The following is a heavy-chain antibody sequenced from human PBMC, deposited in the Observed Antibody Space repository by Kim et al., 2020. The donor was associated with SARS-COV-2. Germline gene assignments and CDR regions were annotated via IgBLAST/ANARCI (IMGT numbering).Heavy chain of an antibody. V-gene: IGHV4-4*02. CDR2: ISHSGTT. CDR3: AQSSSRRCLDY. D-gene: IGHD6-19*01. CDR1: GGSISNSW. Sequence: SETLSLTYAVSGGSISNSWWSWVRQPPGMGLEWIGEISHSGTTNYNASLRSRVTISVDKSNNQFSLKLTSVTAADTAVYYCAQSSSRRCLDYWGQGTLVT. J-gene: IGHJ4*02.